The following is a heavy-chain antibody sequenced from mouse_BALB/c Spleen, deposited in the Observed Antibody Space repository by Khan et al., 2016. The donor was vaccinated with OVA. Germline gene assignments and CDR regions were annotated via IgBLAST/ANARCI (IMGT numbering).Heavy chain of an antibody. D-gene: IGHD1-1*01. Sequence: EVMLVESGGGLVKPGGSLKLSCAASGFTFNNYAVSWVRQTPEKRLEWVATISSGGTYTYYPDSVQGRFTISSDNAKNTLYLQMTSLRSEATAIDFCASELFTTVVPTPFAYWGQGTLVTVAA. J-gene: IGHJ3*01. CDR2: ISSGGTYT. CDR3: ASELFTTVVPTPFAY. V-gene: IGHV5-9-1*01. CDR1: GFTFNNYA.